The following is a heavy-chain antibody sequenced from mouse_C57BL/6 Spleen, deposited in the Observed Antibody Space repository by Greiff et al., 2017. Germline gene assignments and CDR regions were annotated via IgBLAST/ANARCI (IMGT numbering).Heavy chain of an antibody. CDR1: GYTFTGYW. J-gene: IGHJ3*01. V-gene: IGHV1-9*01. CDR2: ILLGSGST. CDR3: ARYSNYRVAY. D-gene: IGHD2-5*01. Sequence: QVQLQQSGADLMKPLASVKPSCKATGYTFTGYWLEWVKQKPGHGLEWIGEILLGSGSTNYNEKIKGKATFTADTSSNTAYMQLSSLTTEDSAIYYCARYSNYRVAYWGQGSLVTISA.